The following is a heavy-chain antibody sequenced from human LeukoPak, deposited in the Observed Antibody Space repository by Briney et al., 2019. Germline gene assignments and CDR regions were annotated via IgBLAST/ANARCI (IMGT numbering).Heavy chain of an antibody. J-gene: IGHJ4*02. CDR2: IYHSGST. CDR3: ARTGSSWYVGDADY. V-gene: IGHV4-38-2*02. CDR1: GYSISSGYY. D-gene: IGHD6-13*01. Sequence: SETLSLTCTVSGYSISSGYYWGWIRQPPGKGLEWIGSIYHSGSTYYNPSLRSRVTISVGTSKNQFSLKLSSVTAADTAVYYCARTGSSWYVGDADYWGQGTLVTVSS.